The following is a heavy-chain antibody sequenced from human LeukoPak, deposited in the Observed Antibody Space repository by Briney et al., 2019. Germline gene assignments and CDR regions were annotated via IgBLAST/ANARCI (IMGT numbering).Heavy chain of an antibody. CDR2: IYPGDSDT. V-gene: IGHV5-51*01. CDR3: ARPRSAPLGYCSSPSCPLGIYAFDI. J-gene: IGHJ3*02. D-gene: IGHD2-2*01. CDR1: GYSFTSYW. Sequence: GESLKISCKGSGYSFTSYWICWVLQMPGKGLEGMVRIYPGDSDTRYSPSFQGQVTISADNSISTAYLQWRSLKAADNAMYYCARPRSAPLGYCSSPSCPLGIYAFDIWGQGTMVTVSS.